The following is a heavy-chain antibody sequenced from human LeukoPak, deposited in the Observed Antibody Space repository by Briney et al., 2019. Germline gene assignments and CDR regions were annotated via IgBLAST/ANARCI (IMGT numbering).Heavy chain of an antibody. CDR2: ISPGGSDT. J-gene: IGHJ4*02. CDR1: GFTFSSYA. CDR3: AKRGGYETMAAFDY. Sequence: GGSLRLSCAASGFTFSSYAMSWVRQAPGKGLEWVSAISPGGSDTYYADSVRGRFTISRDNSKNTLYLQMSSLRAEDSAVYYCAKRGGYETMAAFDYWGQGTLVTVSS. D-gene: IGHD3-10*01. V-gene: IGHV3-23*01.